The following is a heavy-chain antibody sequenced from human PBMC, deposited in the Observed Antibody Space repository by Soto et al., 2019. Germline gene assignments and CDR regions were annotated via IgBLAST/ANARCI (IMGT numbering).Heavy chain of an antibody. J-gene: IGHJ4*02. CDR2: ISIYNGDT. CDR3: ARDRGYSRSSILSVDY. V-gene: IGHV1-18*01. CDR1: GYTFSNYG. Sequence: GASVKVSCKSSGYTFSNYGISWVRQAPGQGLEWMGWISIYNGDTKYAQKYQGRVTMTTDTPTSTAYLELRSLRSDDTAMYYCARDRGYSRSSILSVDYWGQGTLVTVSS. D-gene: IGHD6-6*01.